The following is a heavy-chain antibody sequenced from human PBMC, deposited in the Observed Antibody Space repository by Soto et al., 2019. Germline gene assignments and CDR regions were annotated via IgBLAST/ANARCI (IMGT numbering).Heavy chain of an antibody. J-gene: IGHJ4*02. CDR1: GFTFSSYG. Sequence: GGSLRLSCAASGFTFSSYGMHWVRQAPGKGLEWVAVISYDGSNKXXXXSVKGRFTISRDNSKNTXYLQMNSLRAEXXXXXXXXXEQTXXXXXXGYDYWXXGTLV. CDR3: XXEQTXXXXXXGYDY. CDR2: ISYDGSNK. V-gene: IGHV3-30*03. D-gene: IGHD6-13*01.